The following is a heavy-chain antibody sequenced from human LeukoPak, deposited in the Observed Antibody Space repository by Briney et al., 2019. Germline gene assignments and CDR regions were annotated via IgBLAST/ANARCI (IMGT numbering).Heavy chain of an antibody. CDR3: ARLYNSGWYADY. CDR1: GFAFSRHG. CDR2: IWYDGSDK. D-gene: IGHD6-19*01. V-gene: IGHV3-33*01. Sequence: GGSLRFSCAASGFAFSRHGIHWVRQAPGKGLEWVALIWYDGSDKYYADSVKGRFTISRDNSKNTLYLQMNSLRAEDTAVYYCARLYNSGWYADYWGQGTQVIVSS. J-gene: IGHJ4*02.